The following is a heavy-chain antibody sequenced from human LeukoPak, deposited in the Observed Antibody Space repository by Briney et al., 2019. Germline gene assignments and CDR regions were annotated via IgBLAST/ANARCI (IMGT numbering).Heavy chain of an antibody. CDR2: ISSSSTNI. D-gene: IGHD3-10*01. CDR3: ATSYGSGSYYDHYYYGMDV. CDR1: GFTFSSYA. Sequence: GGSLRLSCAASGFTFSSYAMSWVRQAPGKGLEWVSSISSSSTNIYYADSVRGRFTISRDNAKKSLYLQMNSLRAEDTAVYYCATSYGSGSYYDHYYYGMDVWGQGTTVIVSS. V-gene: IGHV3-21*01. J-gene: IGHJ6*02.